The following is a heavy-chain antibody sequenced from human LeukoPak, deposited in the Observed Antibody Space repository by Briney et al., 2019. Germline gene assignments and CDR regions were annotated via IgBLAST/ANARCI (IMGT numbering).Heavy chain of an antibody. Sequence: KPSETLSLTCAVYGGSFSGYYWSWIRQPPGKGLEWIGEINHSGSTNYNPSLKSRVTISVDTSKNQFSLKLSSATAADTAVYYCARGSGSWWANWFDPWGQGTLVTVSS. V-gene: IGHV4-34*01. J-gene: IGHJ5*02. CDR2: INHSGST. CDR1: GGSFSGYY. CDR3: ARGSGSWWANWFDP. D-gene: IGHD6-13*01.